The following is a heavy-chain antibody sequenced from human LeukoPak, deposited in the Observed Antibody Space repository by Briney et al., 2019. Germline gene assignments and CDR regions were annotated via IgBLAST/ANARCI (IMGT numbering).Heavy chain of an antibody. D-gene: IGHD3-22*01. CDR2: IYYDGNT. J-gene: IGHJ4*02. V-gene: IGHV4-39*01. CDR3: ARPSDHYYDISGHFSASFDH. CDR1: GGSISSSHYS. Sequence: SETLSLTCTVSGGSISSSHYSWGWIRPPPGKGLEWIGSIYYDGNTYYNPSLKSRVTISADTSKNQFSLKLRSVTAADTAVYYCARPSDHYYDISGHFSASFDHWGQGTLVTVSS.